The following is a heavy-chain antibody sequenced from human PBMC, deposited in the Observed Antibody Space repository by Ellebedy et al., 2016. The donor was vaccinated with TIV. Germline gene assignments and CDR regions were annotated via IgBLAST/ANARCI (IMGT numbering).Heavy chain of an antibody. D-gene: IGHD3-22*01. CDR2: INPTSGDS. Sequence: ASVKVSCKVSGYTFTRYYLYWVRQAPGQGLDWMGIINPTSGDSNYAQKFQGRVTMNRDTSTSTVYMELSSLRSEDTAVYYCARGDNYYYDSSGYYYSHWGQGTLVTVSS. J-gene: IGHJ4*02. CDR3: ARGDNYYYDSSGYYYSH. V-gene: IGHV1-46*01. CDR1: GYTFTRYY.